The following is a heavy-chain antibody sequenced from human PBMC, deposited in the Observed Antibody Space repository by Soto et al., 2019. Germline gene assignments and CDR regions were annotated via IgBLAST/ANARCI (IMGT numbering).Heavy chain of an antibody. Sequence: QITLKESGPTLVKPTQTLTLTCTFSGFSLSTSGVGVGWIRQPPGKALEWLALIYWDDDKRYSPSLKSRLTXTXVTSKTQVVLTMTNMDPVDTATYYCAHINVLKSFDCWGQGTLVTVSS. CDR2: IYWDDDK. J-gene: IGHJ4*02. CDR1: GFSLSTSGVG. D-gene: IGHD3-16*01. CDR3: AHINVLKSFDC. V-gene: IGHV2-5*02.